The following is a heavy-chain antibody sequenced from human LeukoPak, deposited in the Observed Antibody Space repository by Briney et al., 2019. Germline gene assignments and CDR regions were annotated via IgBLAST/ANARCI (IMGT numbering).Heavy chain of an antibody. CDR2: ISGSGGST. D-gene: IGHD1-26*01. Sequence: AGGSLRLSCAASGFTFSSYAMSWVRQAPGKGLEWVSAISGSGGSTYYADSVKGRFTISRDNAKNSLYLQMNSLRAEDTAVYYCARDRSGSYSDYWGQGTLVTVSS. V-gene: IGHV3-23*01. J-gene: IGHJ4*02. CDR3: ARDRSGSYSDY. CDR1: GFTFSSYA.